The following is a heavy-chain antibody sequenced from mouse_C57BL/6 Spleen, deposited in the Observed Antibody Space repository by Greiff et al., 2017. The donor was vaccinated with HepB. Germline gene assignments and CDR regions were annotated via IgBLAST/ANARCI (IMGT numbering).Heavy chain of an antibody. Sequence: QVHVKQSGAELVKPGASVKISCKASGYAFSSYWMNWVKQRPGKGLEWIGQIYPGDGDTNYNGKFKGKATLTADKSSSTAYMQLSSLTSEDSAVYFCARSVYYGSSYAMDYWGQGTSVTVSS. CDR1: GYAFSSYW. CDR3: ARSVYYGSSYAMDY. CDR2: IYPGDGDT. J-gene: IGHJ4*01. V-gene: IGHV1-80*01. D-gene: IGHD1-1*01.